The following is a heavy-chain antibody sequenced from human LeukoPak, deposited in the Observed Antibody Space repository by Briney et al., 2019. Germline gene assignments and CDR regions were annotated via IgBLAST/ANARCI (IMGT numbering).Heavy chain of an antibody. CDR2: ISSGSSYT. D-gene: IGHD2-2*01. CDR1: GFTFSDYY. J-gene: IGHJ5*02. Sequence: GGSLRLSCAASGFTFSDYYMSWIRQAPGKGLEGVSYISSGSSYTNYADSVKGRFTISRDNAKISVYLQMNSLRAEDTAVYYCARSRGMVPGASGQGTLVTVSS. V-gene: IGHV3-11*03. CDR3: ARSRGMVPGA.